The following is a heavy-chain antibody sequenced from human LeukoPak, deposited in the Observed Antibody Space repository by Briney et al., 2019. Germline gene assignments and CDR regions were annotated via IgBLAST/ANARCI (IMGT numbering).Heavy chain of an antibody. V-gene: IGHV3-9*01. CDR1: GFIFDDYA. Sequence: GRSLRLSCAASGFIFDDYAMHGVRQVPGKGLEGVSGISWNSGRMDYADSVKGRFTISRDNAKNSLYLQMNGLRPEDTALYYCAKDLRYSGHVFDYWGQGTLVTVSS. J-gene: IGHJ4*02. CDR3: AKDLRYSGHVFDY. D-gene: IGHD5-12*01. CDR2: ISWNSGRM.